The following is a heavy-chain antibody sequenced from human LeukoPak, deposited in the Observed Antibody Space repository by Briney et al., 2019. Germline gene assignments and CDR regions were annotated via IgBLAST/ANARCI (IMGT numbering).Heavy chain of an antibody. CDR3: ARDIYPHSPLVDAFDI. CDR2: FNWNGGST. V-gene: IGHV3-20*04. D-gene: IGHD2-8*02. CDR1: GFPFDDCG. Sequence: GGSLRVSCAASGFPFDDCGMSGVRHAPGKGLEWVSGFNWNGGSTGYADSVKGRFNISRDNAKNSLYLQMNSLRAEDTALYYCARDIYPHSPLVDAFDIWGQGTMVTVSS. J-gene: IGHJ3*02.